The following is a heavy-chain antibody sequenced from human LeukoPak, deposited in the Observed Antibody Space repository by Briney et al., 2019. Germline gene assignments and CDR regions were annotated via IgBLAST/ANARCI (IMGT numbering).Heavy chain of an antibody. CDR1: GYTFTSYG. Sequence: GASVKVSCTASGYTFTSYGISWVRQAPGQGLEWMGWISAYNGHTNYAQKLQGRVTMTTDTSTSTAYMELRSLRSDDTAVYYCARDRRSSWSGECLQHWGQGTLVTVSS. J-gene: IGHJ1*01. V-gene: IGHV1-18*01. CDR2: ISAYNGHT. CDR3: ARDRRSSWSGECLQH. D-gene: IGHD6-13*01.